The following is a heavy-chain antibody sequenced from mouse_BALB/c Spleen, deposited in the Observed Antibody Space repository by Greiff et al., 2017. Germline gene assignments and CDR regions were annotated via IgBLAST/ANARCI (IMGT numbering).Heavy chain of an antibody. CDR2: ISSGGSYT. D-gene: IGHD2-4*01. J-gene: IGHJ4*01. V-gene: IGHV5-9-4*01. Sequence: EVQLVESGGGLVKPGGSLKLSCAASGFTFSSYAMSWVRQSPEKRLEWVAEISSGGSYTYYPDTVTGRFTISRDNAKNTLYLEMSSLRSEDTAMYYCARDQDYDEDYYAMDYWGQGTSVTVSS. CDR1: GFTFSSYA. CDR3: ARDQDYDEDYYAMDY.